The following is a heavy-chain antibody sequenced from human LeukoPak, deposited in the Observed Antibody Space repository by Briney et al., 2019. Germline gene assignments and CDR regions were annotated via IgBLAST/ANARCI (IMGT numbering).Heavy chain of an antibody. CDR3: ARAKRNGFDI. Sequence: GGSLRLSCAASGFTFSSYWMSWVRQAPGKGLEWVSYIRSSSSTIYYADSVKGRFTISRDNAKNSLYLQMNSLRAEDTAVYYCARAKRNGFDIWGQGTMVTVSS. V-gene: IGHV3-48*01. CDR1: GFTFSSYW. CDR2: IRSSSSTI. J-gene: IGHJ3*02.